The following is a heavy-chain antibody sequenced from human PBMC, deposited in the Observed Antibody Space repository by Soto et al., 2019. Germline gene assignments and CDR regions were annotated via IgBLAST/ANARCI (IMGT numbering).Heavy chain of an antibody. J-gene: IGHJ4*02. CDR3: AKDTVDFVLTVAEAF. CDR2: TSYDGSTK. D-gene: IGHD3-16*01. V-gene: IGHV3-30*18. CDR1: GFTLSNYG. Sequence: QVQLVESGGGVVQPGGSLRLSCAVSGFTLSNYGMHWVRQAPGKGLEWVAVTSYDGSTKYYADSVRGRFTISKDYSKNTLNLQMNNLRPEDTAMYYCAKDTVDFVLTVAEAFWGQGTLVTVSS.